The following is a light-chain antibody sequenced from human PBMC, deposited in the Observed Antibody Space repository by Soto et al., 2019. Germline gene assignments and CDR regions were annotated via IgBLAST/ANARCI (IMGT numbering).Light chain of an antibody. Sequence: QSALTQPPSASGSPGQSVTISCTGTSSDVGSYRFVSWYQQHPGKAPKLLIYEVSKRPSGVPDRFSASTSGNTASLTVSGLQADDEADYYCSSYTSTNHVVFGGGTQLTVL. CDR3: SSYTSTNHVV. V-gene: IGLV2-8*01. CDR2: EVS. CDR1: SSDVGSYRF. J-gene: IGLJ2*01.